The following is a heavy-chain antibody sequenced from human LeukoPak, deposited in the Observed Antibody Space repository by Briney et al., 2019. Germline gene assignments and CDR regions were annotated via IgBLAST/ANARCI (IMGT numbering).Heavy chain of an antibody. D-gene: IGHD3-10*01. V-gene: IGHV1-2*04. CDR3: ARARGTSFTMVRGVTGFDY. J-gene: IGHJ4*02. Sequence: GASVKVSCKASGYTFTGYYLHWVRQAPGQGLEWMGWINPNSGGTNNAPKFQGWVTMTSDTSISTAYMELTRLTSDDTAMYYCARARGTSFTMVRGVTGFDYWGQGTLVTVSS. CDR2: INPNSGGT. CDR1: GYTFTGYY.